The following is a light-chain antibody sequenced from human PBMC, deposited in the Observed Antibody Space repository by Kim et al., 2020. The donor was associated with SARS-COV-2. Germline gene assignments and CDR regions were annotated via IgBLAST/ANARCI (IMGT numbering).Light chain of an antibody. Sequence: SASVGDTVTITCRASQSINIYLNWYQQKAGKDPKSLIHIASSLQSGVPSRFSGSGSGTDFTLTISSLQPEDFATYYCQQSYSTPYTFGQGTKLEF. J-gene: IGKJ2*01. CDR1: QSINIY. CDR3: QQSYSTPYT. V-gene: IGKV1-39*01. CDR2: IAS.